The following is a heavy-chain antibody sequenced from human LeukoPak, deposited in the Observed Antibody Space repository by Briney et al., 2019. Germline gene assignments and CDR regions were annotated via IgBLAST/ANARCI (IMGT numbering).Heavy chain of an antibody. CDR1: GFTFSSYA. CDR3: AKSSSSWFGNYFDY. D-gene: IGHD6-13*01. Sequence: GGSLRLSCAASGFTFSSYAMSWVRQAPGKGLEWVSVISGSGGSIYYADSVKGRFTISRDNSKNTLYLQMNSLRAEDTAVYYCAKSSSSWFGNYFDYWGQGTLVTVSS. J-gene: IGHJ4*02. V-gene: IGHV3-23*01. CDR2: ISGSGGSI.